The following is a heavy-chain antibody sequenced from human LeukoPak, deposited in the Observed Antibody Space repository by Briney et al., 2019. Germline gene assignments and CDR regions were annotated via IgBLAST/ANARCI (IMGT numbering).Heavy chain of an antibody. J-gene: IGHJ4*02. CDR3: AREGDYYDSSGYSYYFDY. Sequence: ASGKVSCKASGYTFTGYYMHWVRQAPGQGLEWMGRINPNSGGTNYAQKFQGRVTMTRDTSISTAYMELSRLRSDDTAVYYCAREGDYYDSSGYSYYFDYWGQGTLVTVSS. V-gene: IGHV1-2*06. CDR2: INPNSGGT. D-gene: IGHD3-22*01. CDR1: GYTFTGYY.